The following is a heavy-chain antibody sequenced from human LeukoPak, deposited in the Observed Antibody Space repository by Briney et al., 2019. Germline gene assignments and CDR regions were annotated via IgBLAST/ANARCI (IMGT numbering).Heavy chain of an antibody. CDR1: RFTFSSYA. Sequence: QTGGSLRLSCAASRFTFSSYAMSWVRQAPGKGLEWVSAISGSGGSTYYADSVKGRFTISRDNAKNSLFLQMNSLRVEDTGVYSCKIDYGDYLHYWGQGTLVTVSS. D-gene: IGHD4-17*01. CDR3: KIDYGDYLHY. J-gene: IGHJ4*02. CDR2: ISGSGGST. V-gene: IGHV3-23*01.